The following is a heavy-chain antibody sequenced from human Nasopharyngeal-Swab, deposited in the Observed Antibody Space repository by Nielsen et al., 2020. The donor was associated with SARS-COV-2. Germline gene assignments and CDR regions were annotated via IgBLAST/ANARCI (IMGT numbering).Heavy chain of an antibody. D-gene: IGHD2-15*01. V-gene: IGHV4-39*01. CDR2: IYYSGST. CDR3: ARQGTRCSGGSCYWDAFDI. J-gene: IGHJ3*02. Sequence: WIRQPPGKGLEWIGSIYYSGSTYYNPSLKSRVTISVDTSKNQFSLKLSSVTAADTAAYYCARQGTRCSGGSCYWDAFDIWAKGQWSPSPQ.